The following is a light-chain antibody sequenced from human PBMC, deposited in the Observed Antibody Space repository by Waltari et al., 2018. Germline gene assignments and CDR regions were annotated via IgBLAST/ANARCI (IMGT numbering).Light chain of an antibody. CDR1: QSISSN. J-gene: IGKJ4*01. CDR2: GAS. Sequence: IILTQSPATLSVSPGGTATLSCRASQSISSNLAWYQQKPGQTPRLLMYGASTRASGVPGRFSGSGSVTEFTLTISSLQSEDFAVYYCQQYNNWPPLTFGGGTKVEI. V-gene: IGKV3-15*01. CDR3: QQYNNWPPLT.